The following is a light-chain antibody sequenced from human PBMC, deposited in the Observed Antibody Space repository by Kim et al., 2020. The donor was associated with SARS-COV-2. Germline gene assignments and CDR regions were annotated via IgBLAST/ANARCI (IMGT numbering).Light chain of an antibody. Sequence: EIVMTQSPATLSVSPGERVTLSCRASQSIDTNLAWYQQKPGQAPRLLLYGASTRATDIPARFSGSGSGTEFTLIISSLQSEDFAVYYCQQYSHWPPYTFGQGTKVDIK. CDR2: GAS. CDR1: QSIDTN. V-gene: IGKV3-15*01. CDR3: QQYSHWPPYT. J-gene: IGKJ2*01.